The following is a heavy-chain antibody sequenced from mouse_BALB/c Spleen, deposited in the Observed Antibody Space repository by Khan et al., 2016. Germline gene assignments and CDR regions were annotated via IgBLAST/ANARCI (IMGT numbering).Heavy chain of an antibody. CDR3: ARSGKMITSWFAY. V-gene: IGHV3-2*02. J-gene: IGHJ3*01. CDR1: GYSITSDYA. Sequence: EVQLQESGPGLVKPSQSLSLTCTVTGYSITSDYAWNWIRQFPGNKLEWMGYISYSASTSYNPSLKSRISITRDTSKNQFFLQLNSVTTEDTATSYSARSGKMITSWFAYWGQGTLVTVSA. CDR2: ISYSAST. D-gene: IGHD2-4*01.